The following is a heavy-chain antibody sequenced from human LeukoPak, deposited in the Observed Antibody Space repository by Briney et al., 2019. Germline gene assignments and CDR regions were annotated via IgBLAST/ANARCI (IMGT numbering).Heavy chain of an antibody. V-gene: IGHV3-30*02. CDR1: GFTFSSYG. Sequence: GGSLRLSCAASGFTFSSYGMHWVRQAPGKVLEWVAFIRYDGSNKYYADSVKGRFTISRDNSKNTLYLQMNSLRAEDTAVYYCAKDLRRIVGATKGMDVWGKGTTVTVSS. D-gene: IGHD1-26*01. CDR2: IRYDGSNK. J-gene: IGHJ6*03. CDR3: AKDLRRIVGATKGMDV.